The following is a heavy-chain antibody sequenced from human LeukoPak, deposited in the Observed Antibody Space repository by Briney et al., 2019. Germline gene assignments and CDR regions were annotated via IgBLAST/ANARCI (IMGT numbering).Heavy chain of an antibody. CDR2: MNPNSGNT. CDR1: GYTFTSYD. CDR3: ARDLTGYDPDAFDI. V-gene: IGHV1-8*01. D-gene: IGHD3-9*01. Sequence: PRASVKVSCKASGYTFTSYDINWVRQATGHGLEWMGWMNPNSGNTGYAQKFQGRVTMTRNTSISTAYMELSSLRSEDTAVYYCARDLTGYDPDAFDIWGQGTMVTVSS. J-gene: IGHJ3*02.